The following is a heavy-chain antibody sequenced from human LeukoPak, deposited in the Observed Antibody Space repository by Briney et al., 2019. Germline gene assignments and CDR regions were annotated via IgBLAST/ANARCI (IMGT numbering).Heavy chain of an antibody. J-gene: IGHJ4*02. D-gene: IGHD3-22*01. Sequence: PSESLSLTCTVYGESFSGYYWSWIRQPPGKGLEWIGEINHSGSTNYNPSLKSRVTISVDTSKNQFSLKLSSVTAADTAVYYCARWRYDSTGGFDYWGQGTLVTVSS. CDR2: INHSGST. V-gene: IGHV4-34*01. CDR1: GESFSGYY. CDR3: ARWRYDSTGGFDY.